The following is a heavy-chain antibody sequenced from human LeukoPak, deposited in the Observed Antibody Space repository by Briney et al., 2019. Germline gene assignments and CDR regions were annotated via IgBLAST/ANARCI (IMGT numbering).Heavy chain of an antibody. J-gene: IGHJ4*02. CDR1: AGTFSSYA. CDR2: IIPIFGTA. D-gene: IGHD5-12*01. V-gene: IGHV1-69*01. Sequence: EASVKVSCKASAGTFSSYAISWVRQAPGQGLEWMGGIIPIFGTANYAQKFQGRVTITADESTSTAYMELSSLRSEDTAVYYCARDIVATTGFDYWGQGTLVTVSS. CDR3: ARDIVATTGFDY.